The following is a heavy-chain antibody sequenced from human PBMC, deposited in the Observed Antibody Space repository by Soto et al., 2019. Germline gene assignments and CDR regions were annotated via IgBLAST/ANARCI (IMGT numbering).Heavy chain of an antibody. CDR1: GFTFSSYA. D-gene: IGHD3-16*02. J-gene: IGHJ4*02. CDR3: ARGGSNYDYIWGSYRHFDY. Sequence: EVQLVESGGGLVQPGGSLRLSCAASGFTFSSYAMHWVRQAPGKGLEYVSAISSNGGSTYYSNSVKGRFTISRDNSKNTLYLQMGSLRAEDMAVYYCARGGSNYDYIWGSYRHFDYWCQGTLVTVSS. CDR2: ISSNGGST. V-gene: IGHV3-64*01.